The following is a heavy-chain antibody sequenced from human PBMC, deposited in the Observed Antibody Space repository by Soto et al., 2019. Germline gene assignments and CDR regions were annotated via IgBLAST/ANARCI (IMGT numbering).Heavy chain of an antibody. Sequence: EVQLVESGGGLIQPGGSLRLICAASGLSVTANYMTWVRQAPGKGLEWLSILYRGGGTYYADSLKGRAIISRDGSRNMGFLQMNSLTAEDAGVYYCARRDDSETFDIWGRVTAVNVSS. CDR1: GLSVTANY. V-gene: IGHV3-53*01. CDR2: LYRGGGT. J-gene: IGHJ3*02. D-gene: IGHD5-18*01. CDR3: ARRDDSETFDI.